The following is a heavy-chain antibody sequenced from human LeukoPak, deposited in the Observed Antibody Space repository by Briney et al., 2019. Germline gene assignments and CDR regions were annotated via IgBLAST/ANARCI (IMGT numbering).Heavy chain of an antibody. J-gene: IGHJ5*02. D-gene: IGHD4-17*01. CDR1: GGSISSGSYY. CDR3: ARGVGYGDPRFDP. CDR2: IYTSGST. V-gene: IGHV4-61*02. Sequence: PSETLSLTCTVTGGSISSGSYYWSWIRQPAGKGLEWIGRIYTSGSTNYSPPLKSRVTISVDTSKKQFSLKISSLTTADTAVYYCARGVGYGDPRFDPWGQGTLVTVSS.